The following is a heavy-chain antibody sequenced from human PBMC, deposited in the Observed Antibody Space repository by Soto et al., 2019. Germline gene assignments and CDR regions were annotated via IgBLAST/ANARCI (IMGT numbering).Heavy chain of an antibody. D-gene: IGHD3-16*02. J-gene: IGHJ4*02. Sequence: EVQLLESGGGLVQPGGSLRLSCAASGFTFSSYAMSWVRQAPGKGLEWVSAISGSGGSTYYADSVKGRFTISRDNSKNTLYLQMNSLRAEDTAVYYCAKDRYDYIWGSYRYPSGSRWGQGTLVTVSS. CDR3: AKDRYDYIWGSYRYPSGSR. CDR2: ISGSGGST. V-gene: IGHV3-23*01. CDR1: GFTFSSYA.